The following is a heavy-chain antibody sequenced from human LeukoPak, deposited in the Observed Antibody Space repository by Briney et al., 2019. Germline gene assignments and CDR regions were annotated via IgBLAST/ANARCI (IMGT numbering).Heavy chain of an antibody. J-gene: IGHJ4*02. CDR3: ARDRGNGDYGDYFDS. CDR1: GGSVTSSPNY. D-gene: IGHD4-17*01. Sequence: SQTLSLTCSVSGGSVTSSPNYWNWIRRPAGKGLAWIGRIQTSGRVNYNPSLKSRVTVYLDTPKNLVSLKLTSVTAADTAVYYCARDRGNGDYGDYFDSWGQGTEVTVSS. V-gene: IGHV4-61*02. CDR2: IQTSGRV.